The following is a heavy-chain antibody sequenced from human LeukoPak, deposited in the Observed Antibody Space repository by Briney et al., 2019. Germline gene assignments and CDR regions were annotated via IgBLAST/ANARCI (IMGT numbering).Heavy chain of an antibody. CDR3: ASGGYSYGFDY. CDR1: GGSISSGGYS. Sequence: SETLSLTCAVSGGSISSGGYSWSWIRQPPGKGLEWIGYIYHNGNTYYSPSLKSRVTISVDRSKNQLSLKLSSVTAADTAMYYCASGGYSYGFDYWGQGALVTVSS. D-gene: IGHD5-18*01. CDR2: IYHNGNT. V-gene: IGHV4-30-2*01. J-gene: IGHJ4*02.